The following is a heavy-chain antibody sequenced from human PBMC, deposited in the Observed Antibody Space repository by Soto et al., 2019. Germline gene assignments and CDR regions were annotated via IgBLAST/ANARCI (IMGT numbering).Heavy chain of an antibody. D-gene: IGHD1-26*01. V-gene: IGHV4-59*01. J-gene: IGHJ5*02. CDR1: GGSISGYY. Sequence: SETLSLTCTISGGSISGYYWSWIRQPPGKGLEWIGYIYYSGSTNYNPSLKSRVTISVDTSKNQFSLKLNSVTAADTAVYYCARNSGSYYRWFYPWGQGTLVTV. CDR2: IYYSGST. CDR3: ARNSGSYYRWFYP.